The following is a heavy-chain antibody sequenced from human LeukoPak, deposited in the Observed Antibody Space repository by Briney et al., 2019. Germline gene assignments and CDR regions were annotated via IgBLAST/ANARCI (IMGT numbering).Heavy chain of an antibody. D-gene: IGHD2-2*01. CDR1: GYTFTSYY. Sequence: ASVKVSCKASGYTFTSYYMHWVRQAPGQGLEWMGIINPSGGSTSYAQKFQGRVTMTRDTSTSTLYMELSSLRSEDTAVYYCSSTSGRFDYWGQGTLVTVSS. V-gene: IGHV1-46*01. CDR2: INPSGGST. J-gene: IGHJ4*02. CDR3: SSTSGRFDY.